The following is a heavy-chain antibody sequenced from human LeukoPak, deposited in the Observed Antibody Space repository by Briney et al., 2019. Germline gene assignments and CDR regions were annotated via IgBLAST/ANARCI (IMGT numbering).Heavy chain of an antibody. CDR2: IYYRVST. CDR3: ARLHYGSESSLLFDY. CDR1: GDSISSSSYY. D-gene: IGHD3-10*01. Sequence: SETLFLTFTGSGDSISSSSYYSGWFRQPPGKGLEWIGSIYYRVSTYYNPSFQSRVTISVDTSKNPFSLKLSSVTAADTAVYYCARLHYGSESSLLFDYWGQGTLVTVSS. J-gene: IGHJ4*02. V-gene: IGHV4-39*01.